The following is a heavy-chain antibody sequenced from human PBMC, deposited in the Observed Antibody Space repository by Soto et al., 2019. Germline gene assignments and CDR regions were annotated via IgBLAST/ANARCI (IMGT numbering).Heavy chain of an antibody. J-gene: IGHJ6*02. CDR3: ARARATVLYYYYYGMDV. CDR1: GGSFSGYY. CDR2: INHSGST. Sequence: QVQLQQWGAGLLMPSETLSLTCAVYGGSFSGYYWSWIRQPPGKGLEWIGEINHSGSTNYNPSLKSRVTISVDTSKNQFSLKLSSVTAADTAVYYCARARATVLYYYYYGMDVWGQGTTVTVSS. V-gene: IGHV4-34*01. D-gene: IGHD4-17*01.